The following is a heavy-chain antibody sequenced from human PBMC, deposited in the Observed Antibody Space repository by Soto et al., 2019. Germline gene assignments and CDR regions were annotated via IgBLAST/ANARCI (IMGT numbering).Heavy chain of an antibody. CDR1: LGSITSFL. CDR2: TAYTGTT. J-gene: IGHJ4*02. CDR3: TRDMHAGYIHYLDA. D-gene: IGHD5-12*01. V-gene: IGHV4-59*01. Sequence: PSESLSLTCVVSLGSITSFLCSLSRQFPRKQLEGIAYTAYTGTTTANPSPKRPVTISIYTSKNQLSLTLSTMTAAQTAVNYCTRDMHAGYIHYLDAWGQGTLVTVSS.